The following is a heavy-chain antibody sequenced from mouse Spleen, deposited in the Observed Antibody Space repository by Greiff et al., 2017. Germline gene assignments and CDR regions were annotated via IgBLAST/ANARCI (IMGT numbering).Heavy chain of an antibody. CDR1: GYTFTSYW. V-gene: IGHV1-52*01. Sequence: VQLQQPGAELVRPGSSVKLSCKASGYTFTSYWMHWVKQRPIQGLEWIGNIDPSDSETHYNQKFKDKATLTVDKSSSTAYMQLSSLTSEDSAVYYCARLGVNYAMDYWGQGTSVTVSS. D-gene: IGHD2-1*01. CDR2: IDPSDSET. CDR3: ARLGVNYAMDY. J-gene: IGHJ4*01.